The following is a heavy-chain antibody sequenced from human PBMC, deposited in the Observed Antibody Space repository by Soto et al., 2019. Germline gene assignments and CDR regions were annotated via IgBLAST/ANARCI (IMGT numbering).Heavy chain of an antibody. CDR1: GFTFNSYA. V-gene: IGHV3-23*01. CDR2: ISGCDNST. J-gene: IGHJ6*02. CDR3: APMGV. Sequence: EVQLLESGGGLVQPGGSLRLSCAASGFTFNSYAISWVRQGPGKGLEWVSAISGCDNSTYYADSVEGRFTITRENSKNTLYLQMSSLRADDTAVYYCAPMGVWGQGTTVTVSS.